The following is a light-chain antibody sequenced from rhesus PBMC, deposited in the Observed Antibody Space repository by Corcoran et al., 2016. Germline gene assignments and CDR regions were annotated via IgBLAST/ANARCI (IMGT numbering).Light chain of an antibody. CDR2: EVN. CDR1: NSDIGYYNG. V-gene: IGLV2-19*02. CDR3: TSYVGGGAYV. Sequence: QAAPTQSPSVSGSAGQSVTMACLGSNSDIGYYNGVSWYQQHPGKAPKLIIYEVNKRPSGVSDRFSGSKSGNMASLTISGLQCEDEANYFCTSYVGGGAYVFGGGTRLTVL. J-gene: IGLJ1*01.